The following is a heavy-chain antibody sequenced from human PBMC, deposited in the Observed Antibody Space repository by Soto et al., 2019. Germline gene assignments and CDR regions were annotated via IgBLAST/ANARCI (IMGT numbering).Heavy chain of an antibody. CDR3: ARGDRYYDNSGYYGY. D-gene: IGHD3-22*01. J-gene: IGHJ4*02. Sequence: QVQLVQSGAEVKKPGASVKVSCKASGYTFTSYAMHWVRQAPGQRLEWMGWINAGNGNTKYSQKFQGRVTITRDTSASTAYMELSSLRSEDTAVYYCARGDRYYDNSGYYGYWGQGTLVTVSS. CDR2: INAGNGNT. V-gene: IGHV1-3*01. CDR1: GYTFTSYA.